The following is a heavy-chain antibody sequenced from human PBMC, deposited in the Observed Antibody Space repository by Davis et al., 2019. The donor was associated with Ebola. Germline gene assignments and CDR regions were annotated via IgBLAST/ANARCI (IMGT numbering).Heavy chain of an antibody. Sequence: GGSLRLSCAASGFTFSSYSMNWVRQAPGKGLEWVSSISSSSSYIYYADSVKGRFTISRDNAKNSLYLQMNSLRAEDTAVYYCARDQRSIVLMVYASNWFDPWGQGTLVTVSS. D-gene: IGHD2-8*01. CDR1: GFTFSSYS. J-gene: IGHJ5*02. CDR2: ISSSSSYI. CDR3: ARDQRSIVLMVYASNWFDP. V-gene: IGHV3-21*04.